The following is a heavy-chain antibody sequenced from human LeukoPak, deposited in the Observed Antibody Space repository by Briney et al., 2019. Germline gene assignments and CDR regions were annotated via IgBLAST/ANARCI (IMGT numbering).Heavy chain of an antibody. J-gene: IGHJ4*02. V-gene: IGHV4-59*01. CDR1: GGSISSYY. CDR2: IYYSGST. Sequence: PSETLSPTCTVSGGSISSYYWSWIRQPPGKGLEWIGYIYYSGSTNYNPSLKSRVTISVDTSKNQFSLKLSSVTAADTAVYYCARGIAAAVYWGQGTLVTVSS. CDR3: ARGIAAAVY. D-gene: IGHD6-13*01.